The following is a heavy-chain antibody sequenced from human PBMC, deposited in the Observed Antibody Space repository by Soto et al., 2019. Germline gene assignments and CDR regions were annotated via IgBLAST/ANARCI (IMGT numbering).Heavy chain of an antibody. CDR3: AKDRGGMDV. CDR1: GFTFSSYG. CDR2: ISYDGSNK. Sequence: QVQLVESGGGVVQPGRSLRLSCAASGFTFSSYGMHWVRQAPGKGLEWVAVISYDGSNKYYADSVKGRFTISRDNSKNPMYLQMNSLRAEDTAVYYCAKDRGGMDVWGQGTTVTVSS. J-gene: IGHJ6*02. V-gene: IGHV3-30*18.